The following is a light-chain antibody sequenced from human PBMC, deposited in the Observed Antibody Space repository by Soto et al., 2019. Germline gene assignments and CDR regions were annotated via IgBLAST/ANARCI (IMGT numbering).Light chain of an antibody. J-gene: IGKJ1*01. CDR1: QGISSY. Sequence: DIQLTQSPSFLSASVGDRVTITSRASQGISSYLAWYQQKPGKAPKLLIYAASTLQSGVPSRFSGSGSGTEFTLTISSLQPEDLATYYCQQYYSYSRTFGQGTMWIS. CDR2: AAS. V-gene: IGKV1-9*01. CDR3: QQYYSYSRT.